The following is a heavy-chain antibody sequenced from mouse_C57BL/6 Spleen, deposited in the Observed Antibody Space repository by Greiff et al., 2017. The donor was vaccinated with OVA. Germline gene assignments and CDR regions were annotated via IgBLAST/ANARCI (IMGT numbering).Heavy chain of an antibody. CDR2: ISAGGSYT. CDR3: AREEIYYGNYHYFDY. D-gene: IGHD2-1*01. Sequence: EVKVEESGGGLVKPGGSLKLSCAASGFTFSSYAMSWVRQTPEKRLEWVATISAGGSYTYYPDNVKGRFTISRDNAKNNLYLQMSHLKSEDTAMYYCAREEIYYGNYHYFDYWGQGTTLTVSS. J-gene: IGHJ2*01. CDR1: GFTFSSYA. V-gene: IGHV5-4*01.